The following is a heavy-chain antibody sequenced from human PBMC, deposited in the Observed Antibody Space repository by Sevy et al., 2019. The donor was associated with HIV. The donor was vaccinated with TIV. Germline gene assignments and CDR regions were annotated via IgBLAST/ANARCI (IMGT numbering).Heavy chain of an antibody. V-gene: IGHV3-30*02. J-gene: IGHJ4*02. CDR2: IQYDGSNK. CDR3: VKEGGGEGGDH. Sequence: GGSLRLSCAASGFSYSSYGMHWVRQARGKGLEWVAYIQYDGSNKDYADSVKGRFTISRDNSKNTLHLQMNSLRVEDTAVYYCVKEGGGEGGDHWGQGTLVTVSS. D-gene: IGHD2-21*01. CDR1: GFSYSSYG.